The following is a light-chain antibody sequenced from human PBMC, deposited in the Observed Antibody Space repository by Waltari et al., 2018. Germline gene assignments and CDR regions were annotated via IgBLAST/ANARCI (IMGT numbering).Light chain of an antibody. V-gene: IGKV3-20*01. CDR2: GAS. CDR3: QQYGSSVLYT. J-gene: IGKJ2*01. CDR1: QSLTKSY. Sequence: VLTQSPGTLSVSPGDSATLSCRASQSLTKSYLDWYQQKPGQAPRLLIYGASSRAAGIPDRFSGSGSGTDFTLTISRLEPEDFAVYYCQQYGSSVLYTFGQGTKLEIK.